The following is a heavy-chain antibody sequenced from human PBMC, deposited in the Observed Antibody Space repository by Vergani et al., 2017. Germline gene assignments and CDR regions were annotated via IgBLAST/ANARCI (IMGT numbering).Heavy chain of an antibody. J-gene: IGHJ5*02. CDR1: GGSSSNRA. D-gene: IGHD2-21*01. CDR2: TLLPSGGA. Sequence: QVQLVQSGAEVKRPGSSVKVSCKASGGSSSNRAITWVRQAPGQGLEWMGGTLLPSGGANYAQKFQGRVTIIADGSTGIYYLELNSLTVEDTAVYYCARDIVRLDPWGQGTLVIVSS. V-gene: IGHV1-69*12. CDR3: ARDIVRLDP.